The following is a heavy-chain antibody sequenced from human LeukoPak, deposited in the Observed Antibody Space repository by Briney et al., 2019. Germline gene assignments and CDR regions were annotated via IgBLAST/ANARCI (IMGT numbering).Heavy chain of an antibody. V-gene: IGHV3-21*01. CDR3: ARVGVVPAAISTRAWGSYMDV. D-gene: IGHD2-2*01. CDR2: ISSSSSYI. J-gene: IGHJ6*03. CDR1: GFTFSSYS. Sequence: GGSLRLSCAASGFTFSSYSMNWVRQAPGKGLEWVSSISSSSSYIYYADSVKGRFTISRDNAKNSLYLQLNSLRAEDTAVYYCARVGVVPAAISTRAWGSYMDVWGKGTTVTVSS.